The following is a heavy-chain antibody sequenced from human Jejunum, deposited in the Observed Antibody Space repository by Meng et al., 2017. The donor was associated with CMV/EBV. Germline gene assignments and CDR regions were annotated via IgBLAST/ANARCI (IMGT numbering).Heavy chain of an antibody. CDR2: IRNDGST. V-gene: IGHV3-53*01. Sequence: SGFSVTSNYMTAVRKAPRKGLEWVSFIRNDGSTTYTASVQGRFTISRDNSKNTVYLQMNSLRAEDTALYYCARACRQVSNCYLDSWGQGTQVTVSS. J-gene: IGHJ4*02. CDR3: ARACRQVSNCYLDS. D-gene: IGHD4-11*01. CDR1: GFSVTSNY.